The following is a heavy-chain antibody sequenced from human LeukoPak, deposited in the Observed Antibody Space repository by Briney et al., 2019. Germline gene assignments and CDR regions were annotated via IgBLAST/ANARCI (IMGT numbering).Heavy chain of an antibody. CDR2: IRYDGSNK. Sequence: AGGSLRLSCAASGFTFSSYAMSWVRQAPGKGLEWVAFIRYDGSNKYYADSVKGRFTISRDNSKNTLYLQMNSLRAEDTAVYYCAKDVGEDFWSGYYYYYYYMDVWGKGTTVTVSS. CDR1: GFTFSSYA. D-gene: IGHD3-3*01. V-gene: IGHV3-30*02. CDR3: AKDVGEDFWSGYYYYYYYMDV. J-gene: IGHJ6*03.